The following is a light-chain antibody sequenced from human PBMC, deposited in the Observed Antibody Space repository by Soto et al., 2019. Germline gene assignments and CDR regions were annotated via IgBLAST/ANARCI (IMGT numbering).Light chain of an antibody. Sequence: DIQMTQSPASLSASVGDRVTITCRASQRISNNLNWYQQKPGKAPKLLIYGSTNLQSGVPSRSSGSGSGTEFTLTISGLQPEDIATYYCQQSFSIPYTFGQGTKQGIK. CDR3: QQSFSIPYT. V-gene: IGKV1-39*01. J-gene: IGKJ2*01. CDR2: GST. CDR1: QRISNN.